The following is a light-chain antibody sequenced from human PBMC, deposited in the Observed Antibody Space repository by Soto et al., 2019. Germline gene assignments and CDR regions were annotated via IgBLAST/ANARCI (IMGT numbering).Light chain of an antibody. CDR3: QQSFSTPRT. J-gene: IGKJ1*01. CDR2: AAS. Sequence: DIQMTQSPSSLSSSVGDRDTISCRASQSISNFLNWYQHKPGQAPNVLIHAASSLRSGVPARFSGSGSGTDFTLTISSLQPEDFATYYCQQSFSTPRTFGQGTMVEIK. V-gene: IGKV1-39*01. CDR1: QSISNF.